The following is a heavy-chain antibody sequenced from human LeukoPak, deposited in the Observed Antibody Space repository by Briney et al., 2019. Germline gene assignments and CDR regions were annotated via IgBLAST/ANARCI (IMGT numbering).Heavy chain of an antibody. D-gene: IGHD3-10*01. CDR1: GGSFSGYY. V-gene: IGHV4-34*01. J-gene: IGHJ4*02. CDR2: INHSGST. CDR3: ARMLRGVVAATFDY. Sequence: SETLSLTCAVYGGSFSGYYWSWIRQPPGKGLEWIGEINHSGSTNYNPSLKSRVTISVDTSKNQFSLKLSSVTAADTAVYYCARMLRGVVAATFDYWGQGTLVTVSS.